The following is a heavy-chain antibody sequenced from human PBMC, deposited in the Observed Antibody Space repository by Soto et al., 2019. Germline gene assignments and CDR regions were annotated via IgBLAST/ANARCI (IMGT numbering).Heavy chain of an antibody. V-gene: IGHV3-33*01. J-gene: IGHJ4*02. CDR3: ARAPIQLGPYLDY. D-gene: IGHD5-18*01. CDR2: MWYDGSNK. CDR1: GFTFSSDG. Sequence: GGSLRLSCAASGFTFSSDGMHWVRQAPGKGLEWVAVMWYDGSNKYYADSLKGRFTISRDNSKNTLYLEMNSLRAEDTAVYYCARAPIQLGPYLDYWGQGTLVTVSS.